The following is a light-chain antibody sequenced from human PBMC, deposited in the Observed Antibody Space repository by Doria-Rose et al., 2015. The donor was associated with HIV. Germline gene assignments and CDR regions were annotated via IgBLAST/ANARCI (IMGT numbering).Light chain of an antibody. CDR3: QQTYNSPPWT. Sequence: MTQSPSSLSASIGDRVTITSRAIQTVSTYLNWFQQEPGKAPKLLIYAASRLQSGVPSRFSGSGSGTDFTLTISGLQPGDFATYYCQQTYNSPPWTFGQGTKVEMK. CDR1: QTVSTY. CDR2: AAS. V-gene: IGKV1-39*01. J-gene: IGKJ1*01.